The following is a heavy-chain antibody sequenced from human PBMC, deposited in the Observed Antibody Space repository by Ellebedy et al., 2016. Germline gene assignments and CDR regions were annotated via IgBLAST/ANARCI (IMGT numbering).Heavy chain of an antibody. V-gene: IGHV3-64*01. CDR2: INYNGGNT. Sequence: GGSLRLXXAASGFTFSDYATHWVRQAPGKGLEYVSAINYNGGNTYYANSVKGRFTISRDNSKNTLHLQMGSLRAEDMAVYYCARGGYSYAHFDYWGQGTLVTVSS. J-gene: IGHJ4*02. D-gene: IGHD5-18*01. CDR3: ARGGYSYAHFDY. CDR1: GFTFSDYA.